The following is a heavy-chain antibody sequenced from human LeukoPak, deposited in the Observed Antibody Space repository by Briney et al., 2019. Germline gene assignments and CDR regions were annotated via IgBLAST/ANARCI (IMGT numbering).Heavy chain of an antibody. Sequence: PGGSLRLSCAASGFTFSSYGMHWVRQVPGKGLEWVASISYDGNNKYYADSVKGRFTISRDDSKNTLYLQMNSLRAEDTAVLYCARERSDSSSWYVFDYWGQGTLVTVSS. V-gene: IGHV3-30*03. CDR1: GFTFSSYG. D-gene: IGHD6-13*01. CDR3: ARERSDSSSWYVFDY. J-gene: IGHJ4*02. CDR2: ISYDGNNK.